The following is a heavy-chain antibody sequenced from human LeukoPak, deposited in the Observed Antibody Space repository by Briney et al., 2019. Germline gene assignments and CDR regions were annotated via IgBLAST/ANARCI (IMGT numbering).Heavy chain of an antibody. Sequence: SVKVSCKASGGTFSSYAISWVRQAPGQGLEWMGGIIPIFGTGNYAQKFQGRVTITAAESTSTAYMELSSLRYEDTAVYYCARDRYYGSGSYYKPLYFDYWGQGTLVTVSS. CDR3: ARDRYYGSGSYYKPLYFDY. CDR1: GGTFSSYA. D-gene: IGHD3-10*01. J-gene: IGHJ4*02. CDR2: IIPIFGTG. V-gene: IGHV1-69*13.